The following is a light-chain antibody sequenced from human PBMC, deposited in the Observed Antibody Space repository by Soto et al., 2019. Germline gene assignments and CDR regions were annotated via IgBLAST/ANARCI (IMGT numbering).Light chain of an antibody. J-gene: IGLJ1*01. CDR2: DVS. CDR3: SSYTTTITYV. Sequence: QSALTQPASVSGSPGQSITISLPWTRSDVGGYNYVSWYQQHPGKAPKLMIFDVSNRPSGVSNRFSGSKSGNTASLTISGLQAEDEADYYCSSYTTTITYVFGTGTKVTVL. CDR1: RSDVGGYNY. V-gene: IGLV2-14*03.